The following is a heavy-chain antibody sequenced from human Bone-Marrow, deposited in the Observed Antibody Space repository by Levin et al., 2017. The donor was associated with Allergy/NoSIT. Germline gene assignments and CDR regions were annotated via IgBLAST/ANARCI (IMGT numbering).Heavy chain of an antibody. D-gene: IGHD6-19*01. CDR2: ISSRSSVI. CDR1: GFTFSSHS. CDR3: ARDRDIAVTKSYYFDY. J-gene: IGHJ4*02. V-gene: IGHV3-48*02. Sequence: GGSLRLSCATSGFTFSSHSMSWVRQAPGKGLEWVSYISSRSSVIYYADSVKGRFTISRDNAKDSLYLQMNSLRDEDTAVYYCARDRDIAVTKSYYFDYWGQGTLVTVSS.